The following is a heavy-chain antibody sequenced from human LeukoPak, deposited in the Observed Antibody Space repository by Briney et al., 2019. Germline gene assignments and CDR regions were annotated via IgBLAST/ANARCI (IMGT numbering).Heavy chain of an antibody. V-gene: IGHV3-21*01. CDR1: GFTFSSYS. CDR2: ISSSSSYI. Sequence: PGGSLRLSCAASGFTFSSYSMNWVRQAPGKGLKWVSSISSSSSYIYYADSVKGRFTISRDNAKNSLYLQMNSLRAEDTAVHYCASGNFDFWSGPNDYWGQGTLVTVSS. CDR3: ASGNFDFWSGPNDY. J-gene: IGHJ4*02. D-gene: IGHD3-3*01.